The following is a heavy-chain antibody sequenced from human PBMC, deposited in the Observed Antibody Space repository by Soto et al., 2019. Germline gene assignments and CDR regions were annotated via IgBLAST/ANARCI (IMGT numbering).Heavy chain of an antibody. CDR1: GGSISSYY. CDR2: IYYTGST. J-gene: IGHJ4*02. D-gene: IGHD6-6*01. V-gene: IGHV4-59*01. CDR3: ARIQRLELVLAY. Sequence: QVQLQESGPGLVKPSETLSLTCTISGGSISSYYWSWIRQPPGKGLEWIGCIYYTGSTKFNPSLKSRVAMSVDMSTKQFALRLFSVTAADTAVYYCARIQRLELVLAYWGQGTLVTVSS.